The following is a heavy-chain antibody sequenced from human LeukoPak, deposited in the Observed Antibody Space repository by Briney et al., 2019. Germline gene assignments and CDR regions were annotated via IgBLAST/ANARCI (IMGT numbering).Heavy chain of an antibody. V-gene: IGHV5-51*01. Sequence: GESLKISCEGSGYSFTTYWIGWVRQMPGKGLEWMGIIYPGDSDTRYSPSFQGQVTISADKSISTAYLQWSSLKASDTAMYYCARGPDCSSTSCYYYYYMDVWGKGTTVTVSS. CDR3: ARGPDCSSTSCYYYYYMDV. D-gene: IGHD2-2*01. CDR2: IYPGDSDT. J-gene: IGHJ6*03. CDR1: GYSFTTYW.